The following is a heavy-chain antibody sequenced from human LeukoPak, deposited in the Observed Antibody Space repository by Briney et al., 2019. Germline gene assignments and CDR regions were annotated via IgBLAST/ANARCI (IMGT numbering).Heavy chain of an antibody. CDR2: INSDGSST. Sequence: GGSLRLSCAASGFTFSSYWMHWVRQAPGKGLVWVSRINSDGSSTSYADSVKGRFTIARDDAKNSLYLQMSSLRDEDTAVYYCAREAIKDYWGQGTLVTVSS. CDR3: AREAIKDY. V-gene: IGHV3-74*01. CDR1: GFTFSSYW. J-gene: IGHJ4*02.